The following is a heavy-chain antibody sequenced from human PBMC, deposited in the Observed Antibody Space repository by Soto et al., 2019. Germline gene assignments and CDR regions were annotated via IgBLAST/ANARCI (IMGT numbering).Heavy chain of an antibody. D-gene: IGHD3-10*01. CDR1: GFTFSRYA. V-gene: IGHV3-30-3*01. CDR3: ARGYYYGGLDP. J-gene: IGHJ5*02. Sequence: QVQLVESGGGVVQPGRSLRLSCAASGFTFSRYAMHWARQAPGKGLKWVTVISYDGSEKYYVDSVKGRFTISRDNSRNEVYLQMNSLRAEDTAVYYCARGYYYGGLDPWGQGTLVTVSA. CDR2: ISYDGSEK.